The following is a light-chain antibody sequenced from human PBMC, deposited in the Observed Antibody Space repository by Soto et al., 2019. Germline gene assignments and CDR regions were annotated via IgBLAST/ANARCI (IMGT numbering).Light chain of an antibody. J-gene: IGLJ1*01. V-gene: IGLV2-14*01. CDR1: SSDVGGYDY. CDR2: EVS. CDR3: SSYTSGNSLYV. Sequence: QSVLTQPASVSGSPGQSITISCTGTSSDVGGYDYVSWYQQYPGKAPKLVIYEVSNRPSEVSHRFSASKSGNTASLTISGLQAEDEADYYCSSYTSGNSLYVVGSGTKLTVL.